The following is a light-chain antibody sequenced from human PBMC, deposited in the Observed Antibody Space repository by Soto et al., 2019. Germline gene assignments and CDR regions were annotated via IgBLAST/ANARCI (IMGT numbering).Light chain of an antibody. Sequence: DIQMTQSPSSLSVSIGDRVTITCRASQNIRSYLNWYQQKPGKAPKLLIHAASSLQSGVPSRFSGSGSGTDFTLTISSLQPEDFAAYYCQLSDSTWTFGQGTKVDIK. J-gene: IGKJ1*01. CDR2: AAS. V-gene: IGKV1-39*01. CDR3: QLSDSTWT. CDR1: QNIRSY.